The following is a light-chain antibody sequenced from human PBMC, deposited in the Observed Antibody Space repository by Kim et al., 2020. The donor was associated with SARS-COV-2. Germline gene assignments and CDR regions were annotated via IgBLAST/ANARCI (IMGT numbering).Light chain of an antibody. CDR1: SSDVGSYNL. J-gene: IGLJ2*01. V-gene: IGLV2-23*02. CDR3: CSYAGSSTV. CDR2: EVS. Sequence: PGQSITISCTGTSSDVGSYNLVSWYQQHPGKAPKLMIYEVSKRPSGVSNRFSGSKSGNTASLTISGRQAEDEADYYCCSYAGSSTVFGGGTQLTVL.